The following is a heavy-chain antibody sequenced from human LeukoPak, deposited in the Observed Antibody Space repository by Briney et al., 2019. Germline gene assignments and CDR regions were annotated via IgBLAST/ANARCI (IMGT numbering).Heavy chain of an antibody. D-gene: IGHD3-9*01. CDR2: INHSGST. J-gene: IGHJ4*02. V-gene: IGHV4-34*01. CDR3: AREYYDILTGYFIRWVYHFGY. Sequence: SETLSLTCAVYGGSFSGYYWSRIRQPPGKGLEWIGEINHSGSTNYNPSLKSRVTISVDTSKNQFSLKLSSVTAADTAVYYCAREYYDILTGYFIRWVYHFGYWGQGTLVTVSS. CDR1: GGSFSGYY.